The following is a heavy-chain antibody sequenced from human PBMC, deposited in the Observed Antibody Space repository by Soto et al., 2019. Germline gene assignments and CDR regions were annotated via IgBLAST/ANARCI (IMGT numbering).Heavy chain of an antibody. CDR2: INAGNGNT. D-gene: IGHD6-19*01. J-gene: IGHJ4*02. CDR1: GYTFTSCA. V-gene: IGHV1-3*01. CDR3: ARGIAVPVDPDY. Sequence: QVQLVQSGAEVKTPGASVKLSCKASGYTFTSCAMHWVRQSAGQSLEWMGWINAGNGNTKYSQRFQGRVTITRDTSASTAYMDLSSLRSEDTAVYYCARGIAVPVDPDYWGQGTLVTVSS.